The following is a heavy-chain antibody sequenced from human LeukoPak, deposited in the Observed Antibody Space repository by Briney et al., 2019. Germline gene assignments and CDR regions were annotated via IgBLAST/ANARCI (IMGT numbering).Heavy chain of an antibody. Sequence: PGGSLRLSCAASGFTFSSYSMNWVRQAPGKGLEWVSSIGSSSSYIYYADSVKGRFTISRDNAKNSLYLQMNSLRAEDTAVYYCARAFISSSSMDVWGKGTTVTVSS. CDR1: GFTFSSYS. CDR2: IGSSSSYI. J-gene: IGHJ6*03. V-gene: IGHV3-21*04. D-gene: IGHD6-13*01. CDR3: ARAFISSSSMDV.